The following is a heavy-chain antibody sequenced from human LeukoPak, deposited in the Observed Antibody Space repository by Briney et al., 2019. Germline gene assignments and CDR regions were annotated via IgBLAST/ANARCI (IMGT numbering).Heavy chain of an antibody. J-gene: IGHJ6*02. CDR2: IDSDGSST. CDR1: GFTFSSPW. CDR3: VRTKPYYYGMDV. V-gene: IGHV3-74*01. Sequence: GGSLRLSCAASGFTFSSPWMHWVRQAPGKGLVWVSRIDSDGSSTSYVDSVQGRLTISRDNARNTLYLQMSSLRAEDTAVYYCVRTKPYYYGMDVWGQGTTVTVSS.